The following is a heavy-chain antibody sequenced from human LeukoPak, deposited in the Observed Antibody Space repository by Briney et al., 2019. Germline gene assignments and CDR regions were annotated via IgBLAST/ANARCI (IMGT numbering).Heavy chain of an antibody. V-gene: IGHV4-39*01. CDR3: ASKSIAAAGPFDY. Sequence: SETLSLTCTVSGGSISSSSYYWGWIRQPPGKGLEWIGSIYYSGSTYYNPSLKSRVTISVDTSKNQFSLKLSSVTAADTAVYYCASKSIAAAGPFDYWGQGTQVTVSS. CDR2: IYYSGST. J-gene: IGHJ4*02. D-gene: IGHD6-13*01. CDR1: GGSISSSSYY.